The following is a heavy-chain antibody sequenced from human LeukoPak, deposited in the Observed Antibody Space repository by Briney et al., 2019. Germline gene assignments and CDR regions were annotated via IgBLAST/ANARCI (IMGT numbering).Heavy chain of an antibody. J-gene: IGHJ3*02. CDR2: INPNSGGT. CDR3: AREAARTFDI. CDR1: GYMFTTYG. V-gene: IGHV1-2*02. Sequence: ASVKVSCKASGYMFTTYGFAWVRQAPGQGLEWMGWINPNSGGTNYAQKFQGRVTMTRDTSISTAYMELSRLRSDDTAVYYCAREAARTFDIWGQGTMVTVSS.